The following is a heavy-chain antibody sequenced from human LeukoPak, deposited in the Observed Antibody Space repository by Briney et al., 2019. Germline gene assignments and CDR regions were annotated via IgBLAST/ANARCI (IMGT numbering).Heavy chain of an antibody. J-gene: IGHJ3*02. Sequence: ASVKVSCKAAGYSFTTFHINWVRQAPGQGPEWMGWANPDAGNTGFAQKFQGRVTITQNNSVTTVYMELSSLTSEDTAVYYCARRGLVAGIYDLVYGFDIWGQGTMVTVSS. V-gene: IGHV1-8*03. D-gene: IGHD3/OR15-3a*01. CDR1: GYSFTTFH. CDR2: ANPDAGNT. CDR3: ARRGLVAGIYDLVYGFDI.